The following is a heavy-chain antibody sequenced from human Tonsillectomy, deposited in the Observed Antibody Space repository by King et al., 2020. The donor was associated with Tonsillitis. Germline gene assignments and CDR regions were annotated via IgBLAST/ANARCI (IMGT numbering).Heavy chain of an antibody. CDR1: GFTFSSYW. Sequence: DVQLVESGGGLVQPGGSLRLSCAASGFTFSSYWMTWVRQAPGKGLEWVANIKQDGSEKNYVDSVKGRFTISRDNAENSLYLQMNSLRAEDTAVYYCARDRGWAVILVDSDALNIWGQGTMVTVSS. J-gene: IGHJ3*02. CDR2: IKQDGSEK. CDR3: ARDRGWAVILVDSDALNI. V-gene: IGHV3-7*01. D-gene: IGHD3-22*01.